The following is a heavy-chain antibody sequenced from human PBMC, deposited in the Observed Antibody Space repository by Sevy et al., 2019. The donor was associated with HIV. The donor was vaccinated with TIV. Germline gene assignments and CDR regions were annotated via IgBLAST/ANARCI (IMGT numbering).Heavy chain of an antibody. D-gene: IGHD3-3*01. CDR1: GGSISSSNW. CDR3: ARARPTDCWSGYHNWFDP. Sequence: SETLSLTCAVSGGSISSSNWWSWVRQPPGKGLEWIGEIYHSGSTNYNPSLKSRVTISVDKSKNQFSLKLSSVTAADTAVYYCARARPTDCWSGYHNWFDPWGQGTLVTVSS. CDR2: IYHSGST. V-gene: IGHV4-4*02. J-gene: IGHJ5*02.